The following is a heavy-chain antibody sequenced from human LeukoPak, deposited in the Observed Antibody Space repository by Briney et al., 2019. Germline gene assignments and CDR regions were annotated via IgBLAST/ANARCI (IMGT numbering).Heavy chain of an antibody. D-gene: IGHD3-3*01. CDR3: ARDQYDTWSRRGNFDS. CDR1: GFTFSKYW. Sequence: GGSLRLSCAASGFTFSKYWMSWVRQAPGKGLECVANIIQDGSEKYYVDSVRGRFTISRDNTKNSLYLQMNSLRAEDTAVFYCARDQYDTWSRRGNFDSWGQGTLVIVSS. CDR2: IIQDGSEK. V-gene: IGHV3-7*03. J-gene: IGHJ4*02.